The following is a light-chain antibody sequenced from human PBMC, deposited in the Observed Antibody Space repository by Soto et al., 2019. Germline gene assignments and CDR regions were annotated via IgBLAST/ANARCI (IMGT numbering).Light chain of an antibody. CDR1: QNIRSH. V-gene: IGKV3-15*01. J-gene: IGKJ1*01. CDR2: ASS. CDR3: QQYNVWPGWT. Sequence: EIVMTQSPATLSVSPGESATLSCRASQNIRSHLAWYQLRPGQAPRLLIYASSTRAPGIPARFSGSGSGTEFTLTISSLQSEDFALYFCQQYNVWPGWTFGQGTKVGVK.